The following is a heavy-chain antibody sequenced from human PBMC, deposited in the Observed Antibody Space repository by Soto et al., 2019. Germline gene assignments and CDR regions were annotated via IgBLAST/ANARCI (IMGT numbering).Heavy chain of an antibody. CDR2: ISNDGSKT. CDR3: ASRSPALDY. J-gene: IGHJ4*02. Sequence: GSLRLSCAASGFTFTAFGMHWVRQAPGKGLEWVAVISNDGSKTYYADSVEGRFTISRDNSKNTLFLQMNSLRTEDTAVYYCASRSPALDYWGQGTLVTVSS. CDR1: GFTFTAFG. V-gene: IGHV3-30*03. D-gene: IGHD3-16*01.